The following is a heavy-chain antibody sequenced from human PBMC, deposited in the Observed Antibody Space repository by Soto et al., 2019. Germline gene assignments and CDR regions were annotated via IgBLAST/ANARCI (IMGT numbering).Heavy chain of an antibody. CDR3: ARDKLRLGELSSILDY. D-gene: IGHD3-16*02. J-gene: IGHJ4*02. CDR2: ISYDGSNK. CDR1: GFTFSSYA. Sequence: PGGSLRLSCAASGFTFSSYAMHWVRQAPGKGPEWVAVISYDGSNKYYADSVKGRFTISRDNSKNTLYLQMNSLRAEDTAVYYCARDKLRLGELSSILDYWGQGTLVTVSS. V-gene: IGHV3-30-3*01.